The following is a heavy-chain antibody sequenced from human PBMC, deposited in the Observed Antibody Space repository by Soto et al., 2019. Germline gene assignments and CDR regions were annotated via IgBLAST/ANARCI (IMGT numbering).Heavy chain of an antibody. Sequence: ASVKVSCKASGYTFTGYYMHWVRQAPGQGLEWMGWINPNSGGTNYAQKFQGWVTMTGDTSISTAYMELSRLRSDDTAVYYCARGGVLLWFGEGRGSMDVWGQGTTVTVSS. V-gene: IGHV1-2*04. CDR1: GYTFTGYY. CDR3: ARGGVLLWFGEGRGSMDV. J-gene: IGHJ6*02. D-gene: IGHD3-10*01. CDR2: INPNSGGT.